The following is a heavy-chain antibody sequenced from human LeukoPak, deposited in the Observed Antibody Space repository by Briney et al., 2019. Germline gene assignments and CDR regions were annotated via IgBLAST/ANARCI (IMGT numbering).Heavy chain of an antibody. J-gene: IGHJ4*02. CDR3: AREGTGAARYYFDY. Sequence: TXSCXXSGYTXTSYYMHWVRQAPGQGLEWMGIINPSGGSTSYAQKFQGRVTMTRDTSTSTVYMELSSLRSEDTAVYYCAREGTGAARYYFDYWGQGTLVTVSS. V-gene: IGHV1-46*01. D-gene: IGHD3-10*01. CDR1: GYTXTSYY. CDR2: INPSGGST.